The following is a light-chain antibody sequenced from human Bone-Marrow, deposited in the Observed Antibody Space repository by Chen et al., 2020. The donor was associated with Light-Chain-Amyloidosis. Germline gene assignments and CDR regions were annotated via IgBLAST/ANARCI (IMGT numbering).Light chain of an antibody. CDR1: RSDIGGYQY. CDR2: DVS. J-gene: IGLJ1*01. V-gene: IGLV2-14*03. Sequence: QSAPTQPASVSGSPGQSITLSCTGTRSDIGGYQYVSWYQQHPGEAPKLMIYDVSRRPSGVSNHFAGSKTGNTASLTISGLQAEDEADYYCSSYTPRTTLYVFGTGTKVTVL. CDR3: SSYTPRTTLYV.